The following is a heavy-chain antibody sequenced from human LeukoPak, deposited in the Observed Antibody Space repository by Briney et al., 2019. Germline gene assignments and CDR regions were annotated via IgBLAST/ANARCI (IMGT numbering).Heavy chain of an antibody. Sequence: PGRSLRLSCAASGFTFDDYAMHWVRQAPGKGLEWVSGISWNSGSIGYADSVKGRFTISRDNAKNSLHLQMNSLRAEDTALYYCAKGKYNWNFFYYFDYWGQGTLVTVSS. V-gene: IGHV3-9*01. D-gene: IGHD1-7*01. CDR1: GFTFDDYA. J-gene: IGHJ4*02. CDR3: AKGKYNWNFFYYFDY. CDR2: ISWNSGSI.